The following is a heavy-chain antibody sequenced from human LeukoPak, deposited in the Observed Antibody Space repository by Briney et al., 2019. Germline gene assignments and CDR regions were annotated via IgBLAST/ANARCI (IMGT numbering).Heavy chain of an antibody. CDR2: VSRNSGSI. V-gene: IGHV3-9*01. CDR3: AKSSNYYDSSSFFES. D-gene: IGHD3-22*01. Sequence: PGGSLRLSCAASRFTFDDYAMHWVRQAPGKGLEWVSGVSRNSGSIGYADSVKGRFTISRDNAKNSLYLQMNSLRAEDTALYYCAKSSNYYDSSSFFESWGQGTLVTVSS. CDR1: RFTFDDYA. J-gene: IGHJ4*02.